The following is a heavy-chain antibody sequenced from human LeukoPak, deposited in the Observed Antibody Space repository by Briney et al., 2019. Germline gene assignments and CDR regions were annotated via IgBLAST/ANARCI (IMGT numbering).Heavy chain of an antibody. V-gene: IGHV1-2*02. CDR1: GYTFTGYY. CDR3: ARDLNALGVAAAGPYFDN. J-gene: IGHJ4*02. Sequence: ASVKVSCKASGYTFTGYYMHWVRQAPGQGLEWMGWINPNGGGTTYAQKFQGRVTLTRDTSNNTAYMELSSLRSDDTAVYYCARDLNALGVAAAGPYFDNWGQGTLVTVSS. D-gene: IGHD6-13*01. CDR2: INPNGGGT.